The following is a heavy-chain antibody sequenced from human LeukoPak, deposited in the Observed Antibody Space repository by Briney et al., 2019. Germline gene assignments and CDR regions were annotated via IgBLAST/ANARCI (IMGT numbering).Heavy chain of an antibody. CDR2: INHSGST. V-gene: IGHV4-34*01. CDR3: TRSPPPGATAYGVVDL. J-gene: IGHJ4*02. CDR1: GGSFSASY. D-gene: IGHD3-3*01. Sequence: SETLSLTCAVYGGSFSASYWSWIRQPPNKGLEWIGEINHSGSTNCNPSLKSRVTISIDTSKNQFSLKLRSVTAADTAVYYCTRSPPPGATAYGVVDLWGQGTLVTVSS.